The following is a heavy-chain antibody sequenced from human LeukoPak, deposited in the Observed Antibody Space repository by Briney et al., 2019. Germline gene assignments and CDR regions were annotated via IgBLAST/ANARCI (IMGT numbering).Heavy chain of an antibody. CDR3: AKEPNPYYYDSSGLDY. CDR1: GFTFSSYG. V-gene: IGHV3-30*18. D-gene: IGHD3-22*01. Sequence: GRSLRLSCAASGFTFSSYGMHWVRQAPGKGLEWVAVISYDGSNKYYADSVRGRFTISRDNSKNTLYLQMNSLRAEDTAVYYCAKEPNPYYYDSSGLDYWGQGTLVTVSS. J-gene: IGHJ4*02. CDR2: ISYDGSNK.